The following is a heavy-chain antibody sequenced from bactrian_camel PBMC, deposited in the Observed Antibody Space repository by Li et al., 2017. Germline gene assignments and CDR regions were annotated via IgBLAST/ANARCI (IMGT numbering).Heavy chain of an antibody. CDR3: AADPRLPLTATIPSAWWYDY. J-gene: IGHJ4*01. D-gene: IGHD4*01. Sequence: HVQLVESGGGSVQAGGSLRLSCAASGRTYSKWCMGWFRQVPGKEREGLATIDSNGYTRYTDSVKGRFTISKDNAKNTLYLQMDSLKPEDTAMYYCAADPRLPLTATIPSAWWYDYWGQGTQVTVS. CDR2: IDSNGYT. CDR1: GRTYSKWC. V-gene: IGHV3S53*01.